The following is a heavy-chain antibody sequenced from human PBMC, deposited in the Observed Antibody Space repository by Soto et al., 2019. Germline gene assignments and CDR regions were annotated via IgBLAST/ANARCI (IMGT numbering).Heavy chain of an antibody. V-gene: IGHV3-23*01. J-gene: IGHJ4*02. CDR1: GFTFNNYA. CDR3: AKVSWGGAPQPYYFDY. CDR2: LSGNGGAT. D-gene: IGHD7-27*01. Sequence: GGSLRLSCAASGFTFNNYAMSWVRQAPGKGLEWVSTLSGNGGATYYADSVKGRFTISRDNSKNTLYLQMNSLRAEDTAVYYCAKVSWGGAPQPYYFDYWGQGTLVTVSS.